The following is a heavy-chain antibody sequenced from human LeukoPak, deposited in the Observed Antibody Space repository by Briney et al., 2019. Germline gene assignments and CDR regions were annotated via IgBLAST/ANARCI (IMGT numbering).Heavy chain of an antibody. Sequence: SETLPLTCSVTGGSISDTRDYWGWIRQPPGKRLEWIGSIYYSGSTHYNPSLRSRVSMSIDTSKRQFSLKLASVTAADTGLYYCARNHSGATGTPGGWFDSWGQGTLVIVSS. CDR1: GGSISDTRDY. CDR3: ARNHSGATGTPGGWFDS. CDR2: IYYSGST. D-gene: IGHD3-16*01. V-gene: IGHV4-39*01. J-gene: IGHJ5*01.